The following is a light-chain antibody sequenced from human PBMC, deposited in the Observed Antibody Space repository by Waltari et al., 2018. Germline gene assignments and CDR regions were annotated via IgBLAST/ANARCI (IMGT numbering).Light chain of an antibody. CDR3: QQYNNWPRT. CDR1: QSVSSN. V-gene: IGKV3-15*01. CDR2: GAS. Sequence: EIVMTQSPATLSVSPGERATLSCRASQSVSSNLAWYQQKPGQAPRLLIYGASTRATGIPAWFSGSGSGTEFTLTISSLQSEDFAVYYYQQYNNWPRTFGQGTKVEIK. J-gene: IGKJ1*01.